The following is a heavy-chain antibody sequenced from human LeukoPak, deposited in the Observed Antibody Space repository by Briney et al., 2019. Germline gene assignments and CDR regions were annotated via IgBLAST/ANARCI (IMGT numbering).Heavy chain of an antibody. CDR2: ISYDGSNK. J-gene: IGHJ4*02. V-gene: IGHV3-30*18. D-gene: IGHD1-14*01. Sequence: GRFLRLSCAASGFTFSSYGMHWVRQAPGKGREWVAVISYDGSNKYYADSVKGRFTISRDNSKNTLYLQMNSLRAEDTAVYYCAKDSHTGAPFDYWGQGTLVTVSS. CDR3: AKDSHTGAPFDY. CDR1: GFTFSSYG.